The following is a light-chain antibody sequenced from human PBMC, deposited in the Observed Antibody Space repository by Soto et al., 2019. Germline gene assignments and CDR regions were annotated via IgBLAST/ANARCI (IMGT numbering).Light chain of an antibody. Sequence: EIVMTQSPATLSVSPGERATLSCRASQSVSSNLAWYQQKPGQAPRLLIYGASTRATGIPARFSGSGSGTEFXLTISXLXXEDFAVYYXXXXNNWPPNTFGQGTKLEIK. CDR1: QSVSSN. CDR3: XXXNNWPPNT. V-gene: IGKV3-15*01. CDR2: GAS. J-gene: IGKJ2*01.